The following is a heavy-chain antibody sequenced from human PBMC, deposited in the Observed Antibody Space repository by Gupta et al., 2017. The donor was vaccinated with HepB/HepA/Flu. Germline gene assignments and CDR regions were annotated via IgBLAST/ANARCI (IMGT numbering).Heavy chain of an antibody. CDR2: IRSQAHRYAT. CDR1: GFTFSGST. CDR3: TRQRYYQDTIGYWWFDP. D-gene: IGHD3-22*01. Sequence: EVRLVESGGGLVQPGGSLKLSCAASGFTFSGSTLHWVRQASGKGLEWVGRIRSQAHRYATAYAASVKGRFTISRDDSYNTAYLEMNSLKTEDTAIYYCTRQRYYQDTIGYWWFDPWGQGSLVTVSS. V-gene: IGHV3-73*02. J-gene: IGHJ5*02.